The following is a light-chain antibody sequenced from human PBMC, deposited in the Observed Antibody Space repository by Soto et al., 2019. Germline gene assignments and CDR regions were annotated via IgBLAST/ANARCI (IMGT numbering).Light chain of an antibody. Sequence: QSVLTQPPSVSEAPGQRVTISCTGSSSNIGAGYEAHWYQQVPGTAPKLLIYENNNRPSGVHDRFSGSKSGTSASLAITGLLAEDEAEYYCQSYDSSLSGYVFGPGTKLTVL. CDR3: QSYDSSLSGYV. CDR2: ENN. J-gene: IGLJ1*01. V-gene: IGLV1-40*01. CDR1: SSNIGAGYE.